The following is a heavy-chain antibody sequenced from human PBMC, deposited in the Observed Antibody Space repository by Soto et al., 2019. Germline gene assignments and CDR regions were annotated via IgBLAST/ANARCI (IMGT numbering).Heavy chain of an antibody. V-gene: IGHV4-34*01. D-gene: IGHD2-15*01. J-gene: IGHJ4*02. CDR1: GGSFSGYD. Sequence: SETLCLTCGVYGGSFSGYDWSWIRQPPGKGLEWIGEISHSGGTKYNPSLKSRVTISIDTSNNQFSLNLSSVTAADTAVYYCARGVGFCSGGSCYSGVHYFDSWGQGTLVTVSS. CDR2: ISHSGGT. CDR3: ARGVGFCSGGSCYSGVHYFDS.